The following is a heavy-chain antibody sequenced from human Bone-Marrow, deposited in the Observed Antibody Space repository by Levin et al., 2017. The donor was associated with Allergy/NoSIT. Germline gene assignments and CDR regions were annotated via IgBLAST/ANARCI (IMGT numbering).Heavy chain of an antibody. D-gene: IGHD2-2*01. CDR1: GFTFSRYS. Sequence: QRGESLKLSCAASGFTFSRYSMNWVRQAPGRGLEWVSYISRSSSTISYADSVKGRFTISRDNAKNSLYLQMNSLRDEDTAVYYCARPDCSGTSCYYFFDSWGQGTLVTVSS. J-gene: IGHJ4*02. CDR2: ISRSSSTI. CDR3: ARPDCSGTSCYYFFDS. V-gene: IGHV3-48*02.